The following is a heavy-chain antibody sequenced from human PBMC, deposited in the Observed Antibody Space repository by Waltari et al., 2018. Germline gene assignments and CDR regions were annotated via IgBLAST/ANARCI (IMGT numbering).Heavy chain of an antibody. D-gene: IGHD1-26*01. V-gene: IGHV1-3*01. J-gene: IGHJ4*02. CDR2: VKVGVGST. Sequence: QVQVLQSGAEVKKPGASVKISCQVSGYHFTNFAVHWVRLAPGQKFAWLGWVKVGVGSTKTSQKFTDRLTLTKDTSATTVYMELRGLTSQDTAVYYCATRHLLQGLVETAYWGQGTQVNVST. CDR3: ATRHLLQGLVETAY. CDR1: GYHFTNFA.